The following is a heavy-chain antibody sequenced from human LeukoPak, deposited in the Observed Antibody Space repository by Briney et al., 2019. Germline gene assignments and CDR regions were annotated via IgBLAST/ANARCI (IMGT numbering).Heavy chain of an antibody. D-gene: IGHD5-18*01. V-gene: IGHV3-11*06. Sequence: GGSLRLSCAASGFTFSDYYMSWIRQAPGKGLEWVSSINSSSNTKYEDSVKSRFTITRDNAKNSLYLQMNSLRAEDTAVYYCARGEYGYRLWGQGTLVTVSS. CDR3: ARGEYGYRL. CDR1: GFTFSDYY. CDR2: INSSSNT. J-gene: IGHJ4*02.